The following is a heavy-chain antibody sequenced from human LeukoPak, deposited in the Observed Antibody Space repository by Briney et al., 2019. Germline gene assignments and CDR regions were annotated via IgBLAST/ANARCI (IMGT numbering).Heavy chain of an antibody. Sequence: AGGSLRLSCAASGFNSNSYTMNWVRQAPGKGLQWVANILASGSPTYYADSVKGRFIISRDSSKNTVYLQMNSLRVEDTAIYYCAKDLRPDGVDNFDHWGQGILVTVSS. J-gene: IGHJ4*02. V-gene: IGHV3-23*01. CDR3: AKDLRPDGVDNFDH. CDR1: GFNSNSYT. CDR2: ILASGSPT. D-gene: IGHD2-8*01.